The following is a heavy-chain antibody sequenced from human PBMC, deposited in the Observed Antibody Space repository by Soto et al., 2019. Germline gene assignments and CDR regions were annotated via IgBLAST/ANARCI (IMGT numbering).Heavy chain of an antibody. CDR1: GGTFSSYA. CDR2: ISAYNGNT. D-gene: IGHD2-15*01. J-gene: IGHJ5*02. CDR3: ARGIATGQLDP. Sequence: ASVKVSCKASGGTFSSYAISWVRQAPGQGLEWMGWISAYNGNTNYAQKLQGRVTMTTDTSTSTAYMELRSLRSEDTAVYYCARGIATGQLDPWGQGTLVTVSS. V-gene: IGHV1-18*01.